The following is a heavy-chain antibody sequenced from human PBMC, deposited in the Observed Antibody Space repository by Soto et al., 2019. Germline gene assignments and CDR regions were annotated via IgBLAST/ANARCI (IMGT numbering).Heavy chain of an antibody. Sequence: PGGSLRLSCEATGFSFTTYGMHWVRQAPGKGLEWVAVISYDGSNKYYADSVKGRFTISRDNSKNTLYLQMNSLRAEDTAVYYCAKTEEWELLYYYYGMDVWGQGTTVTVSS. CDR3: AKTEEWELLYYYYGMDV. CDR1: GFSFTTYG. D-gene: IGHD1-26*01. V-gene: IGHV3-30*18. CDR2: ISYDGSNK. J-gene: IGHJ6*02.